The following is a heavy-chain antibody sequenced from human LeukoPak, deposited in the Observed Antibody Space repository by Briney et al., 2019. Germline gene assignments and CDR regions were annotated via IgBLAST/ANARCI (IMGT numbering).Heavy chain of an antibody. CDR2: INPNSGGT. Sequence: GASVKVSCKASGYTFTGYYMHWVRQAPGRGLEWMGWINPNSGGTNFAQKFQGRVTMTRDTSISIAYMELSSLTSDDTAVYYCARGRFSGYGADWGQGTLVTVFS. J-gene: IGHJ4*02. CDR3: ARGRFSGYGAD. D-gene: IGHD5-12*01. V-gene: IGHV1-2*02. CDR1: GYTFTGYY.